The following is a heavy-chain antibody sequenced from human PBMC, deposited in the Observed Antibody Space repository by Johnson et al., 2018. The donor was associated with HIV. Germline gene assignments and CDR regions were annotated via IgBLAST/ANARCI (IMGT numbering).Heavy chain of an antibody. CDR2: ISWNSGTI. Sequence: VQLVESGGGVVQPGRSPRLACAASGFTFDDYAMHWVRQPPGKGLEWVSGISWNSGTIGYADSVKGRFTISRDNAKNSLYLQMNSLRAEDTAVYYCARATVESAFDIWGQGTMVTVSS. CDR1: GFTFDDYA. CDR3: ARATVESAFDI. D-gene: IGHD4-23*01. J-gene: IGHJ3*02. V-gene: IGHV3-9*01.